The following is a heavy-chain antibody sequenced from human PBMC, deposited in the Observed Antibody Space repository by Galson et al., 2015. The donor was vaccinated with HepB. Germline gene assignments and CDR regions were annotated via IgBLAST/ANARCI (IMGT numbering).Heavy chain of an antibody. V-gene: IGHV1-69*13. J-gene: IGHJ6*03. CDR3: ARGDDSSGGMDV. CDR1: GGTFSSYA. Sequence: SVKVSCKASGGTFSSYAISWVRQAPGQGLEWMGGIIPIFGTAYYAQKFQGRVTITADESTSTAYMELSSLRSEDTAVYYCARGDDSSGGMDVWGKGTTVTVSS. CDR2: IIPIFGTA. D-gene: IGHD1-1*01.